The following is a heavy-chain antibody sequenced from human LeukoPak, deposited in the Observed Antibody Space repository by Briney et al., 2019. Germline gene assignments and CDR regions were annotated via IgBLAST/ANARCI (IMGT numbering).Heavy chain of an antibody. CDR3: ARTLGDCSGGSCFSDLTSYFDS. CDR2: FSTSGIA. Sequence: PSETLSLTCTVSGGSISIYYWNWIRQPAGKGLEWVGRFSTSGIANYSPPLKSRVTMSVDTSKNQFFLKLTSVTAADTAIYYCARTLGDCSGGSCFSDLTSYFDSWGVGTRVTVSS. D-gene: IGHD2-15*01. V-gene: IGHV4-4*07. CDR1: GGSISIYY. J-gene: IGHJ4*02.